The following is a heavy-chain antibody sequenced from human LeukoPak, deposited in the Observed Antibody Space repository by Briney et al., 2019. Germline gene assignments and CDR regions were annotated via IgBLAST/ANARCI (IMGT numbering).Heavy chain of an antibody. CDR1: GYTFTSYG. CDR3: ARGGSWFDP. V-gene: IGHV1-2*02. Sequence: ASVKVSCKASGYTFTSYGISWVRQAPGQGLEWMGWINPNSGGTNYAQKFQGRVTMTWDTSISTAYMELSRLRSDDTAVYYCARGGSWFDPWGQGTLVTVSS. D-gene: IGHD1-26*01. CDR2: INPNSGGT. J-gene: IGHJ5*02.